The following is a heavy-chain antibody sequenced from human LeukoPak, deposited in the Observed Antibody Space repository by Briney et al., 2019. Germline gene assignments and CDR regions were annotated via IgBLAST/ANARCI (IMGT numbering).Heavy chain of an antibody. V-gene: IGHV4-4*07. J-gene: IGHJ3*02. CDR1: GGSFSGYY. Sequence: PSETLSLTCAVYGGSFSGYYWSWIRQPAGKGLEWIGRIYTSGSTNYNPSLNSRVTMSVDTSKNQFSLNLTSVTAADTAVFYCARENGDYYRAFDIWGQGTMVTVSS. CDR2: IYTSGST. D-gene: IGHD4-17*01. CDR3: ARENGDYYRAFDI.